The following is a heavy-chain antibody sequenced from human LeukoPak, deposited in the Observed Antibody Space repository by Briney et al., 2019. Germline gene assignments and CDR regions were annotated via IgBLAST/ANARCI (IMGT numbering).Heavy chain of an antibody. CDR3: AGTYYYDSSGYYHYSL. Sequence: SETLSLTCTVSGGSISSYYWSWIRQPAGKGLEWIGRIYTSGSTNYNPSLKSRVTMSLDTSKNQSSLKLSSVTAADTAVYYCAGTYYYDSSGYYHYSLWGQGTLVTVSS. CDR2: IYTSGST. CDR1: GGSISSYY. J-gene: IGHJ4*02. V-gene: IGHV4-4*07. D-gene: IGHD3-22*01.